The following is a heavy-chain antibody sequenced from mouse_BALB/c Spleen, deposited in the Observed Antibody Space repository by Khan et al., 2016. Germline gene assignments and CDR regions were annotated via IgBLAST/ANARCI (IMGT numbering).Heavy chain of an antibody. J-gene: IGHJ4*01. CDR2: IDPDTGGT. D-gene: IGHD1-1*01. V-gene: IGHV1-15*01. Sequence: QVQLKQSGAELVRPGASVTLSCKASGYIFTDYEMHWVKQTPVHGLEWIGLIDPDTGGTAYNQKFKDKSTLTADKSSSTAYMELRSLTSEDSAVFYCTRRAYYGSRRALDYWGQGTSVSVSS. CDR1: GYIFTDYE. CDR3: TRRAYYGSRRALDY.